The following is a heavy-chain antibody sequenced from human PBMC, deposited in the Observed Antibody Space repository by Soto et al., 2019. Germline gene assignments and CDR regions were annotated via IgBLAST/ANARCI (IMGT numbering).Heavy chain of an antibody. J-gene: IGHJ4*02. CDR3: ARKSDSSPVPEADGV. D-gene: IGHD2-8*01. V-gene: IGHV3-53*02. CDR2: IYSNGDT. CDR1: GFSVGSNY. Sequence: EVQLVETGGGLIQPGGSLRLSCAASGFSVGSNYMTWVRQSPGKGLEWVSLIYSNGDTDYADSVKGRFSISRDNFKNTLYLQMNNLRAEATAVYHCARKSDSSPVPEADGVWGRGTLVTVPS.